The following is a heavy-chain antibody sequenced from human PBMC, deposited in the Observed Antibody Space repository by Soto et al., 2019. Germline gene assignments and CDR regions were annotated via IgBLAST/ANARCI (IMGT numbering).Heavy chain of an antibody. J-gene: IGHJ3*02. Sequence: GGSLRLSCAASGFPFSSYSMNWVRQAPGKGLEWVSSISSSSSYIYYADSVKGRFTISRDNAKNSLYLQMNSLRVEDTAVYYCARELKYYDFWSGYHDAFDIWGQGTMVTVSS. CDR1: GFPFSSYS. CDR3: ARELKYYDFWSGYHDAFDI. V-gene: IGHV3-21*01. D-gene: IGHD3-3*01. CDR2: ISSSSSYI.